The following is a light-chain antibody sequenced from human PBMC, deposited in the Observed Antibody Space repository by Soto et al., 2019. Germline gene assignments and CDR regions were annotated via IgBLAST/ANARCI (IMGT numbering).Light chain of an antibody. V-gene: IGKV3-20*01. CDR2: DAS. CDR3: QQYSDSVWT. CDR1: QSVRSSF. Sequence: EIVLTQSPGTLSLSPGERATLSCRASQSVRSSFLAWYQQKPGQAPRLLIYDASSRATGIPDRFSGGGSGTDFTLTINRLEPEDFAVYYCQQYSDSVWTFGQGTKVDIK. J-gene: IGKJ1*01.